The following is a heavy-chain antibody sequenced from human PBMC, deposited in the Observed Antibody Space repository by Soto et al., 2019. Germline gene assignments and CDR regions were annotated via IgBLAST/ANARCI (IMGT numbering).Heavy chain of an antibody. Sequence: QVHLVESGGGVVRPGESLTLSCAASGFTFGKYGMHWVRQAPGKGLEWVTVISFDGINKDYAHSVKGRFTISRDNSKNTLYLSMHSLRPEDTAVYYCAKAGDSGWYGDYVDGFDIWGQGTMVTVSS. V-gene: IGHV3-30*18. CDR2: ISFDGINK. CDR3: AKAGDSGWYGDYVDGFDI. CDR1: GFTFGKYG. J-gene: IGHJ3*02. D-gene: IGHD6-19*01.